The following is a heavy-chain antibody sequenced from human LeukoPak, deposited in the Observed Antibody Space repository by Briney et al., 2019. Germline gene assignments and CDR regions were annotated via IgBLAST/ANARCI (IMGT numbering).Heavy chain of an antibody. J-gene: IGHJ5*02. CDR3: AKALRYCSSTSCPFS. V-gene: IGHV3-23*01. CDR2: ISGSGGST. Sequence: PGGSLRLSCAASGFTFSSYAMSWVRQAPGKGLEWVSAISGSGGSTYYADSVKGRFTISRDNSKDTLYLQMNSLRAEDTAVYYCAKALRYCSSTSCPFSWGQGTLVTVSS. CDR1: GFTFSSYA. D-gene: IGHD2-2*01.